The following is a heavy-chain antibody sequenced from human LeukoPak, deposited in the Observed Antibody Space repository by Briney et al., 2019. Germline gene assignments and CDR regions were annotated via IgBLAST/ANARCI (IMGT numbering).Heavy chain of an antibody. CDR1: GFTFNNYV. Sequence: GGSLRLSCEASGFTFNNYVMTWVRQAQGKGLEWVSGISASAAMTYYADSVKGGFTVSRDNSNNRLYLQMSGLTAADTAVYYCAKDRSIGTYYTFDHWGQGTLVTVSS. J-gene: IGHJ4*02. CDR3: AKDRSIGTYYTFDH. CDR2: ISASAAMT. D-gene: IGHD1-26*01. V-gene: IGHV3-23*01.